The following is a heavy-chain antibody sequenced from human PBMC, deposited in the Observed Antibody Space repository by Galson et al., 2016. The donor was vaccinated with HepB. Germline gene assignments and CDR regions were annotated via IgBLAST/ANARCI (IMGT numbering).Heavy chain of an antibody. CDR1: GYSFTNFW. J-gene: IGHJ6*02. V-gene: IGHV5-51*01. D-gene: IGHD1-1*01. CDR2: IYPADSDT. CDR3: ARRKSVRGIAKNEHYYYHGMDV. Sequence: QSGAEVKKPGESLRISCEGSGYSFTNFWIGWVRQMPGKGLEWMRIIYPADSDTRYSPSFRGQVTTSADRSISTAYLQWSSLKASDTAMYYCARRKSVRGIAKNEHYYYHGMDVWGQGTTVTVSS.